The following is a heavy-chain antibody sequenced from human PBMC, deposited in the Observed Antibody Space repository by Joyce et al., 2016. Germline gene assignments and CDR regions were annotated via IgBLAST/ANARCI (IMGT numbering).Heavy chain of an antibody. Sequence: QMQLQESGPGLVKPSETLSLTCTVSGGSSKNYYWSWIRRSPGKGLQWSGYIFHSGVTHYNSSLRSRVTMSVDTSKNQVSLKLSSMTAADTAVYYCAGSSWQYYYFDYWGQGTVVSVSS. CDR1: GGSSKNYY. J-gene: IGHJ4*02. CDR3: AGSSWQYYYFDY. CDR2: IFHSGVT. D-gene: IGHD6-13*01. V-gene: IGHV4-59*01.